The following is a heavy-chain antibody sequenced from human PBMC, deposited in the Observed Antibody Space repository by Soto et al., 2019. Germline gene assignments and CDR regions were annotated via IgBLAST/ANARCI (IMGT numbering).Heavy chain of an antibody. D-gene: IGHD3-3*01. CDR2: INPNSGGT. Sequence: ASVKVSCKASGYTFTVYYMHWVRQAPGQGLEWMGWINPNSGGTNYAQKFQGWVTMTRDTSISTAYTELSRLRSDDTAVYYCAISDFWSATDHYYYYYGMDVWGQGTTVTVSS. V-gene: IGHV1-2*04. CDR1: GYTFTVYY. J-gene: IGHJ6*02. CDR3: AISDFWSATDHYYYYYGMDV.